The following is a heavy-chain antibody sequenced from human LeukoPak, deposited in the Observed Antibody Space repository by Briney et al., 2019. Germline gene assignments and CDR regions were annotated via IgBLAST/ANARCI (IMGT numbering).Heavy chain of an antibody. CDR3: AREFTVVNPRGFDY. CDR2: ISSSSSYI. J-gene: IGHJ4*02. V-gene: IGHV3-21*01. D-gene: IGHD4-23*01. Sequence: PGGSLRLSCAASGFTFSSYSMNWVRQAPRKGLEWVSSISSSSSYIYYADSVKGRFTISRDNAKNSLYLQMNSLRAEDTAVYYCAREFTVVNPRGFDYWGQGTLVTVSS. CDR1: GFTFSSYS.